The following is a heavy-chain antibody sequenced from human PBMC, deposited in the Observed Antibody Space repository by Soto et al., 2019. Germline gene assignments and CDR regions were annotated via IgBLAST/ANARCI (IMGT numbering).Heavy chain of an antibody. CDR1: GFTFSSYG. D-gene: IGHD6-6*01. CDR3: AKPPSYSSSSGPFDY. J-gene: IGHJ4*02. Sequence: GGSLRLSCAASGFTFSSYGMHWVRQAPGKGLEWVAVISYDGSNKYYADSVKGRFTISRDNSKNTLDLQMNSLRAEDTAVYYCAKPPSYSSSSGPFDYWRQGTLVTVSS. CDR2: ISYDGSNK. V-gene: IGHV3-30*18.